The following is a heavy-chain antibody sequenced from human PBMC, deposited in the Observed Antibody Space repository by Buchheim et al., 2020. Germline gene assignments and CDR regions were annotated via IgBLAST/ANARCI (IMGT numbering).Heavy chain of an antibody. D-gene: IGHD6-19*01. CDR3: ASSKRYSSGWYQGAYYFDY. CDR1: GFTFSSYE. V-gene: IGHV3-48*03. J-gene: IGHJ4*02. Sequence: EVQLVESGGGLVQPGGSLRLSCAASGFTFSSYEMNWVRQAPGKGLEWVSYISSSGSTIHYADSVKGRFTISRDNAKNSLSLQMNSLGAEDTAVYYCASSKRYSSGWYQGAYYFDYWGQGTL. CDR2: ISSSGSTI.